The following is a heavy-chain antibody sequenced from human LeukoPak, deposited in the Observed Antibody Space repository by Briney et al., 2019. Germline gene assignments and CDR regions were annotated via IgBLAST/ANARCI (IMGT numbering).Heavy chain of an antibody. CDR3: AELGITMIGGV. V-gene: IGHV3-30*04. CDR1: GFTFRNYA. D-gene: IGHD3-10*02. Sequence: PGGSLRLSCAASGFTFRNYALHWVRQAPGKGLEWVALISFDDINKYYADSVKGRFTISRDNAKNSLYLQMNSLRAEDTAVYYCAELGITMIGGVWGKGTTVTISS. CDR2: ISFDDINK. J-gene: IGHJ6*04.